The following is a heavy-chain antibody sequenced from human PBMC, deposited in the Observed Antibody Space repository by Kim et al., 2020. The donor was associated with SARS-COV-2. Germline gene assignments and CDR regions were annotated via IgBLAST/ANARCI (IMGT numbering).Heavy chain of an antibody. CDR3: ARERRDGYNWIEY. CDR2: ISYSGKT. CDR1: GGSISGHY. Sequence: SETLSLTCTVSGGSISGHYWSWIRQPPGKGLEWIGYISYSGKTDYNPSLRSRVTMSTDTSKNQFSLKLNSVTAADTAVYYCARERRDGYNWIEYWGQGTLVTVSS. D-gene: IGHD5-12*01. V-gene: IGHV4-59*11. J-gene: IGHJ4*02.